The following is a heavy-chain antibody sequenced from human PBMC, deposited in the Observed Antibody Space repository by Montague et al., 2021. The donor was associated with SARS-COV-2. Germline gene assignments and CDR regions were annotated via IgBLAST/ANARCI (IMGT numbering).Heavy chain of an antibody. D-gene: IGHD3-22*01. Sequence: SETLSLTCAVYGGSFSGYYWSWIRQPPGKGLEWIGEINHSGSTNYTPSLRSRVAISVDTSKNQLSLKLSSVTAADTAVYYCARGGGYYNYGLDVWGPGTTVTVPS. J-gene: IGHJ6*02. CDR2: INHSGST. CDR1: GGSFSGYY. CDR3: ARGGGYYNYGLDV. V-gene: IGHV4-34*01.